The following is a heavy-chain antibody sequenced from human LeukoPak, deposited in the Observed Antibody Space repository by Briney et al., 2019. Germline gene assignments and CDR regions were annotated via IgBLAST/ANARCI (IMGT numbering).Heavy chain of an antibody. CDR2: ISYDGSNK. CDR3: AREVAAAGLDY. J-gene: IGHJ4*02. Sequence: GGSLRLSCAASEFTFSNSGMHWVRQAPGKGLEWVAVISYDGSNKYYADSVKGRFTISRDNSKNTLYLQMNSLRAEDTAVYYCAREVAAAGLDYWGQGTLVTVSS. D-gene: IGHD6-13*01. V-gene: IGHV3-30*19. CDR1: EFTFSNSG.